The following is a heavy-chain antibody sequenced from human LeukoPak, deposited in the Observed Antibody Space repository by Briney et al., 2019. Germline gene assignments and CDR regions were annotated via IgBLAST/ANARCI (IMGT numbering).Heavy chain of an antibody. V-gene: IGHV1-3*01. CDR1: KYTFSIYS. Sequence: GASVTVSCKASKYTFSIYSIHWVRQAPGQRLEWMGWINAGKGNTKYSQKLQGRVTITGDTSASTAYMELSSLRSEDTAVYYCARGSCSSTSCFMDVWGQGTTVTVSS. D-gene: IGHD2-2*01. J-gene: IGHJ6*02. CDR2: INAGKGNT. CDR3: ARGSCSSTSCFMDV.